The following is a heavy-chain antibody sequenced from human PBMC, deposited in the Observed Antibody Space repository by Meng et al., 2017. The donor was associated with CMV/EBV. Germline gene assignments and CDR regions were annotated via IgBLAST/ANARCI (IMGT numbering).Heavy chain of an antibody. CDR1: GITFSDFL. Sequence: GESLKISCTGPGITFSDFLMGWVRQAPGKGLAWVANIGQDGSDKNYVDSVKGRFTISRDNAKNTLYLQMNSLRVEDTAVYYCAAGFWGAWGQGTTVTVSS. D-gene: IGHD3-16*01. CDR3: AAGFWGA. CDR2: IGQDGSDK. V-gene: IGHV3-7*01. J-gene: IGHJ6*02.